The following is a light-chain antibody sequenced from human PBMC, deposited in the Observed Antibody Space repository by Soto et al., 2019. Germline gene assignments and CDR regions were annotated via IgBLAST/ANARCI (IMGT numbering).Light chain of an antibody. J-gene: IGKJ4*01. Sequence: DIQMTQSPSSVSASVGDRVTITCRASQDIYNWLAWYQQKPGKAPKLLIYSASNLQTGVPSRFSGSISGTDFTLTITNLQPEDFAMYYCQQASSFSSTFGGGTRVEIK. CDR3: QQASSFSST. CDR1: QDIYNW. V-gene: IGKV1-12*02. CDR2: SAS.